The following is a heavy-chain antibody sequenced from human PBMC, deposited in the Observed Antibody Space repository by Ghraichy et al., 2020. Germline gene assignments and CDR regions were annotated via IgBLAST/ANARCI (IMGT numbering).Heavy chain of an antibody. J-gene: IGHJ5*02. V-gene: IGHV4-39*01. CDR1: NDSISSPSNY. CDR2: IYYSGHT. Sequence: SETLSLTCTVSNDSISSPSNYWAWIRQPPEKGLEWIGSIYYSGHTYYNPSLKSRVTISVDTSKSQISLKLNSVTATGTAVYYCAKTLGPRGYNWFDPWGPGTLVT. CDR3: AKTLGPRGYNWFDP. D-gene: IGHD3-10*01.